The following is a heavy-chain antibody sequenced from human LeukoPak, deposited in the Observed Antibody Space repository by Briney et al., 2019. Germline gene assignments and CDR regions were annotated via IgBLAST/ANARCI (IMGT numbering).Heavy chain of an antibody. V-gene: IGHV3-23*01. J-gene: IGHJ4*02. Sequence: PGGSLRLSCAVSGFTFSSYAMNWARQAPGKGLEWVATITGSGGDTYYADFVKGRFTISRDTSKNTLYLQMNSLRAEDTAISYCAKDPYVGGGYHFDSWGQGSLVTVPS. CDR3: AKDPYVGGGYHFDS. CDR1: GFTFSSYA. CDR2: ITGSGGDT. D-gene: IGHD3-22*01.